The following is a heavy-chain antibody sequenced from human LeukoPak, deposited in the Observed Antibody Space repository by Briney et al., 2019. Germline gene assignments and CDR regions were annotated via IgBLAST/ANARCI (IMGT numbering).Heavy chain of an antibody. D-gene: IGHD2-15*01. CDR3: AKDLNGGIVVVVAAGFDY. J-gene: IGHJ4*02. Sequence: GGSLRLSCAASGFTFDSYGMHWVRQAPGKGLEWVSAISGSGGSTYYADSVKGRFTISRDNSKNTLYLQMNSLRAEDTAVYYCAKDLNGGIVVVVAAGFDYWGQGTLVTVSS. V-gene: IGHV3-23*01. CDR2: ISGSGGST. CDR1: GFTFDSYG.